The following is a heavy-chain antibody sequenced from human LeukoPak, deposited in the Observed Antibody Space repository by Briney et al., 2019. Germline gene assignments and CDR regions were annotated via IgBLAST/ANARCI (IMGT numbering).Heavy chain of an antibody. J-gene: IGHJ2*01. V-gene: IGHV4-4*07. CDR2: IYTSGST. D-gene: IGHD2-2*01. CDR3: ATIVVVPAAISEHWSWYFDL. CDR1: GGSISSYY. Sequence: SETLSLTCTVSGGSISSYYWSWIRQPAGKGLEWIGRIYTSGSTNYNPSLKSRVTMSVDTSKNQFSLKLSSVTAADPAVYYCATIVVVPAAISEHWSWYFDLWGRGTLVTVSS.